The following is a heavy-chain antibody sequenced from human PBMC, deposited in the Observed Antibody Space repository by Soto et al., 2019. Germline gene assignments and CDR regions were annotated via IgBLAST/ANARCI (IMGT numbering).Heavy chain of an antibody. J-gene: IGHJ4*02. CDR2: INPSGGST. CDR3: ARSRANYYDSRGYYYSTFDY. D-gene: IGHD3-22*01. Sequence: ASVKVSCKASGYTFTSYYMHWVRQAPGQGLEWMGIINPSGGSTSYAQKFQGRVTITADESTSTAYMELSSLRSEDTAVYYCARSRANYYDSRGYYYSTFDYWGQGTLVTVSS. CDR1: GYTFTSYY. V-gene: IGHV1-46*01.